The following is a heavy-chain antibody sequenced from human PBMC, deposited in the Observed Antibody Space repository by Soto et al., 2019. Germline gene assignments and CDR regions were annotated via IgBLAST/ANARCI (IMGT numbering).Heavy chain of an antibody. V-gene: IGHV4-59*01. Sequence: SETLSLTCTFSGGSISSYYWTWIRQPPGKGLEWIGCISYSGSTNYSPSLKSRVTISVDTSKNQFSLKLSSVTAADTAVYYCARGTGGAATLNYWGQGILVTVSS. CDR3: ARGTGGAATLNY. CDR2: ISYSGST. J-gene: IGHJ4*02. D-gene: IGHD2-15*01. CDR1: GGSISSYY.